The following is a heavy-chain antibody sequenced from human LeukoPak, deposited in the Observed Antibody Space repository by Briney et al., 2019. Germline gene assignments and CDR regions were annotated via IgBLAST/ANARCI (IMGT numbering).Heavy chain of an antibody. CDR1: GYTFTSYD. D-gene: IGHD3-10*01. V-gene: IGHV1-8*01. CDR2: MNPNSGNT. CDR3: AGRYDSGSYHLPH. Sequence: ASVKVSCKSSGYTFTSYDINWVRQAAGQGLGWMGWMNPNSGNTSYAQKFQGRITMARNTSISTAYMELRSLTSEDTAVYFCAGRYDSGSYHLPHWGQGTLVTVSS. J-gene: IGHJ4*02.